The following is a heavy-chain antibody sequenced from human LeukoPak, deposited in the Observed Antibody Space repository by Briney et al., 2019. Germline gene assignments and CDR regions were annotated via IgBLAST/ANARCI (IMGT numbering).Heavy chain of an antibody. CDR2: VSPDGSIK. D-gene: IGHD6-13*01. CDR3: ARGYSSSWLGYFDY. Sequence: PGGSLRLSCVASGFTFSSYGIHWVRQAPGKGLEWVAVVSPDGSIKYNADSVKGRFTISRDTSKNTVYLQMNSLGAEDTAFYYCARGYSSSWLGYFDYWGQGTLATVSS. V-gene: IGHV3-30*03. CDR1: GFTFSSYG. J-gene: IGHJ4*02.